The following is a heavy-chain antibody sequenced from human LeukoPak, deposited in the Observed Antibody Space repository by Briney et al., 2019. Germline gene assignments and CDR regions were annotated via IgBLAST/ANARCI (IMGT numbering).Heavy chain of an antibody. Sequence: PSETLSLTCTVSGYSISSGYYWGWIRQPPGKGLEWIGGIYHSGSTYYNPSLKSRVTISVDTSKNQFSLKLSSVTAADTAVYYCARGGGAVGNWFDPWGQGTLVTVSS. D-gene: IGHD3-16*01. CDR3: ARGGGAVGNWFDP. V-gene: IGHV4-38-2*02. J-gene: IGHJ5*02. CDR1: GYSISSGYY. CDR2: IYHSGST.